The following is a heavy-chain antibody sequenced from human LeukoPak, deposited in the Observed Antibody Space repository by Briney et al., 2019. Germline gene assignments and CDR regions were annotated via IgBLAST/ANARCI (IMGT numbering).Heavy chain of an antibody. CDR2: SRNKANSYTT. CDR3: ARPPRGAAFDI. V-gene: IGHV3-72*01. Sequence: PGGSLRLSCAASGFTFSDHYMDWVRQAPGKGLEWVGRSRNKANSYTTEYAASVKGRFSISRDDSKISLYLQMNSLKTEDTAVYYCARPPRGAAFDIWGQGTMVTV. D-gene: IGHD4/OR15-4a*01. CDR1: GFTFSDHY. J-gene: IGHJ3*02.